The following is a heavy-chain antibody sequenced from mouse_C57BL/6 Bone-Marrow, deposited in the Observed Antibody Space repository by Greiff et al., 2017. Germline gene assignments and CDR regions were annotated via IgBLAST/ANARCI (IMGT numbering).Heavy chain of an antibody. CDR1: GFTFSDYY. CDR3: ARDYYDYAMDY. CDR2: ISNGGGST. J-gene: IGHJ4*01. D-gene: IGHD1-1*01. Sequence: EVQLVESGGGLVQPGGSLKLSCAASGFTFSDYYMYWVRQTPEKRLEWVAYISNGGGSTYYPDTVKGRFTISRDNAKNTLYLQMSRLKSEDTAMYYCARDYYDYAMDYWGQGTSVTVSS. V-gene: IGHV5-12*01.